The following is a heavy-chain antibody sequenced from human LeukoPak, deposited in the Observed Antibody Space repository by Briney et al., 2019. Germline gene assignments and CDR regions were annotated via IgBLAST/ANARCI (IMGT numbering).Heavy chain of an antibody. CDR2: ISSSSSYI. Sequence: GGSLRLSCAASGFSFNDYSMNWVRQAPGKGLEWVSSISSSSSYIYYADSVKGRFTISRDNAKNSLYLQMNSLRAEDTAVYYCASLAAAGDFQHWGQGTLVTVSS. D-gene: IGHD6-13*01. CDR1: GFSFNDYS. V-gene: IGHV3-21*01. J-gene: IGHJ1*01. CDR3: ASLAAAGDFQH.